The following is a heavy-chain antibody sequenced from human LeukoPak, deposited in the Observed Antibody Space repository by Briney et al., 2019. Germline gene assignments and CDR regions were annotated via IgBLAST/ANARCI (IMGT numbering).Heavy chain of an antibody. CDR1: GFTFSNTW. J-gene: IGHJ4*02. V-gene: IGHV3-7*01. CDR3: ARSNGWVFNY. D-gene: IGHD6-19*01. CDR2: INRDGSEK. Sequence: AGSLSLSCAASGFTFSNTWMTWVRQAPGKGLEWLANINRDGSEKHYVDSVKGRFTISRDNAKNSLYLQMNSLRAEDTSVYYCARSNGWVFNYWGQGTLVTVSS.